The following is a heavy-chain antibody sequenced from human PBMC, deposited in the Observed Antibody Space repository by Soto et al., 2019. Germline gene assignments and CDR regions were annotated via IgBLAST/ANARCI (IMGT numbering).Heavy chain of an antibody. CDR1: GFTFSTHA. J-gene: IGHJ4*02. Sequence: SLRLSCAATGFTFSTHAMCWVRRAAGKGLEWVSGISDAGERTYYADSVRGRFTVSRDNSKNTLYLQMNTLRAEDTAVYYCAKDYSSVWSRGIDVWGQGILVTVSS. D-gene: IGHD6-19*01. V-gene: IGHV3-23*01. CDR3: AKDYSSVWSRGIDV. CDR2: ISDAGERT.